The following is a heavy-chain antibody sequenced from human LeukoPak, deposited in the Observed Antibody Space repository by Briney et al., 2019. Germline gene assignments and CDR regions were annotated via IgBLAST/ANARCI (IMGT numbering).Heavy chain of an antibody. V-gene: IGHV4-39*07. Sequence: SQTLSLTCTVSGDSTSSGPYYWSWIRQPPGKGLEWIGEINHSGSTNYSPSLKSRVTISVDTSKNQFSPKLSSVTAADTAVYYCARAHYYGSGSHYRLDYWGQGTLVTVSS. D-gene: IGHD3-10*01. J-gene: IGHJ4*02. CDR3: ARAHYYGSGSHYRLDY. CDR2: INHSGST. CDR1: GDSTSSGPYY.